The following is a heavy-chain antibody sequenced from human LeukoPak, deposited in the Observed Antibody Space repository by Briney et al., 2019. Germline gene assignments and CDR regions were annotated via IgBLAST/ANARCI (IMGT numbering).Heavy chain of an antibody. V-gene: IGHV3-30*02. CDR3: AKEQNDFWSGYYIDY. CDR1: GFTFSSYG. Sequence: GGSLRLSCAESGFTFSSYGMHWVRQAPGKGVEGVAFIRYDGSNKYYADSVKGRFTISRDNSKNTLYLQMNSLRAEDTAVYYCAKEQNDFWSGYYIDYWAQGTLVTVSS. CDR2: IRYDGSNK. J-gene: IGHJ4*02. D-gene: IGHD3-3*01.